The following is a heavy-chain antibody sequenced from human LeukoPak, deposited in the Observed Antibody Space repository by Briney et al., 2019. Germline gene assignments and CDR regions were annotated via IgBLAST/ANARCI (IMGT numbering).Heavy chain of an antibody. CDR1: GYTFIDYA. Sequence: ASVKVSCKASGYTFIDYAMHWVRQAPGQRLEWMGWINAGNGNTKYSQKFQGRVIITRDTPATIAYMELSRLRSEDTAVYYCARGIEASSGWYVIDYWGQGTLVIVSS. CDR2: INAGNGNT. CDR3: ARGIEASSGWYVIDY. D-gene: IGHD6-19*01. J-gene: IGHJ4*02. V-gene: IGHV1-3*01.